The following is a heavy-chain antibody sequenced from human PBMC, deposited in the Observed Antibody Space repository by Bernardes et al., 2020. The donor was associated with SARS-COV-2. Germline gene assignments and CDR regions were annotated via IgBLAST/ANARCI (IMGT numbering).Heavy chain of an antibody. J-gene: IGHJ4*02. CDR1: GFTSSSSS. Sequence: GGSLTPSCTASGFTSSSSSIHWVRQAPGKGPEWVAFISNDGTIKYYTDSVKGRFTISRDNSKNTLYLLMNSLRTDDTAVYYCTRGLELELITWFDYWGQGTLVTVSS. CDR2: ISNDGTIK. D-gene: IGHD1-7*01. V-gene: IGHV3-30-3*01. CDR3: TRGLELELITWFDY.